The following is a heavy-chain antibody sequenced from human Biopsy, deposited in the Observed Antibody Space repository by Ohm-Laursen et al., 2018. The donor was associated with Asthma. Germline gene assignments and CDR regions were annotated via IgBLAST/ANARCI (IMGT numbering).Heavy chain of an antibody. CDR3: ARKAGSCISRTCYSLDF. D-gene: IGHD2-2*01. CDR1: GGTFNTYV. J-gene: IGHJ4*02. V-gene: IGHV1-69*13. Sequence: EASVTVSCKSLGGTFNTYVIGWVRQAPGQGLEWMGGINSVFGTTTYPQKFQDRVTITADDSPSTVYMELSSLRSEDTAVYYCARKAGSCISRTCYSLDFWGQETLVTVSS. CDR2: INSVFGTT.